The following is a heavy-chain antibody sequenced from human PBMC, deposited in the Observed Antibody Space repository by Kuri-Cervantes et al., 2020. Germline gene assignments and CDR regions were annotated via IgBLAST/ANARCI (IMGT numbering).Heavy chain of an antibody. CDR1: GFTFSSYG. V-gene: IGHV3-30*19. Sequence: GGSLRLSCAASGFTFSSYGMHWVRQAPGKGLEWVAVIWYDGSNKYYADSVKGRFTISRDNSKNTLYLQMNSLRAEDTAVYYCARKSAEHPRDLYYDILTGPTGYYYGMDVWGQGTTVTVS. CDR3: ARKSAEHPRDLYYDILTGPTGYYYGMDV. J-gene: IGHJ6*02. CDR2: IWYDGSNK. D-gene: IGHD3-9*01.